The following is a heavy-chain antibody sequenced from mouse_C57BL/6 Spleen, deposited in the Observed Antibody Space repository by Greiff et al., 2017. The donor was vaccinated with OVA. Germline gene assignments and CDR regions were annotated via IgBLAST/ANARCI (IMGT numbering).Heavy chain of an antibody. D-gene: IGHD3-2*02. V-gene: IGHV1-72*01. CDR2: IDPNSGGT. J-gene: IGHJ4*01. CDR1: GYTFTSYW. Sequence: QVQLQQPGAELVKPGASVKLSCKASGYTFTSYWMHWVKQRPGRGLEWIGRIDPNSGGTKYNEKFKSKATLTVDKPSSTAYMQLSSLTSEDSAVDYWARGAQATSGYAMDYWGQGTSVTVSS. CDR3: ARGAQATSGYAMDY.